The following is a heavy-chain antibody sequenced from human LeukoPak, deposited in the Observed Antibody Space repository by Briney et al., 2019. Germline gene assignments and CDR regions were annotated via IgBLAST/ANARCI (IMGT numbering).Heavy chain of an antibody. V-gene: IGHV3-53*01. Sequence: GGSLRLSCAASEFPVSSNYMTWVRQAPGKGLEWVSVIYSGGSTYYADSVKGRFTISRDNSKNTLYLQMNSLRAEDTAVYYCAKDASYDSSGYSPLGYWGQGTLVTVSP. CDR1: EFPVSSNY. CDR3: AKDASYDSSGYSPLGY. CDR2: IYSGGST. J-gene: IGHJ4*02. D-gene: IGHD3-22*01.